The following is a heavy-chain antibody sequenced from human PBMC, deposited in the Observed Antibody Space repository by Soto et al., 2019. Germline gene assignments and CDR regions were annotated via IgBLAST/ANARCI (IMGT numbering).Heavy chain of an antibody. V-gene: IGHV4-39*01. J-gene: IGHJ4*02. CDR3: ARTPLMVYELNLHFDY. Sequence: PSETLSLTCTVSGGSISSSSYYWGWIRQPPGKGLEWIGSIYYSGSTYYNPSLKSRVTISVDTSKNQFSLKLSSVTAADTAVYYCARTPLMVYELNLHFDYWGQGTLVTVSS. D-gene: IGHD2-8*01. CDR2: IYYSGST. CDR1: GGSISSSSYY.